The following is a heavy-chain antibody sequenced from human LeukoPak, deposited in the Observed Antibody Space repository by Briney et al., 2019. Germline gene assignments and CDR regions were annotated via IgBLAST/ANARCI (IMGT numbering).Heavy chain of an antibody. Sequence: ASVKVSCKASGYTFTSYAMHWVRQAPGQRLEWMGWINAGNGNTKYSQKFQGRVTITRDTSASTAYMELSSLRSEDTAVYYCARADGYSSSWQPFDYWGQGTLVTVSS. CDR2: INAGNGNT. D-gene: IGHD6-13*01. J-gene: IGHJ4*02. V-gene: IGHV1-3*01. CDR3: ARADGYSSSWQPFDY. CDR1: GYTFTSYA.